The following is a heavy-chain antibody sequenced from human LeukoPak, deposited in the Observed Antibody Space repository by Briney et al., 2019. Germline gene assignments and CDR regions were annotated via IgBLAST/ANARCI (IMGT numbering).Heavy chain of an antibody. Sequence: PGGSLRLSCAASGFTFSSYSMNWVRQAPGKGLEWVANINQDGSEKYYVDSVKGRFTISRDNAKNLLYLQMSSLRAEDTAVYYCAGSSGWVAVNWGQGTLVTVSS. D-gene: IGHD6-19*01. CDR2: INQDGSEK. J-gene: IGHJ4*02. CDR1: GFTFSSYS. CDR3: AGSSGWVAVN. V-gene: IGHV3-7*01.